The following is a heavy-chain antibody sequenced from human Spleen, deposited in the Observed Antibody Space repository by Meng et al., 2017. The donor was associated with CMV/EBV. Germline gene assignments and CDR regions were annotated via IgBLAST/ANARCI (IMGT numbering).Heavy chain of an antibody. CDR3: ARASSGRSPGVDV. D-gene: IGHD3-10*01. Sequence: GESLKISCAASGFTFSDHYMDWGRQAPGKGLEWVGRIRNKANSNTTEYAASVKGRFTISRDDSKNSLYLQMNSLKTEDTAVYYCARASSGRSPGVDVWGQGTTVTVSS. J-gene: IGHJ6*02. CDR2: IRNKANSNTT. CDR1: GFTFSDHY. V-gene: IGHV3-72*01.